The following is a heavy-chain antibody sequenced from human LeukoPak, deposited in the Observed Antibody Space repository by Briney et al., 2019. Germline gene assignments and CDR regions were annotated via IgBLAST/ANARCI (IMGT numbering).Heavy chain of an antibody. CDR2: TYYRSKWYN. V-gene: IGHV6-1*01. CDR1: GDSVSSNSAA. CDR3: ARDGFSVNDYVWGSYRSSFDY. Sequence: SQTLSLTCAISGDSVSSNSAAWNWLRQSPSRGLEWLGRTYYRSKWYNDYAVSVKSRITITPDTSKNQFSLKLSSVTAADTAVYYCARDGFSVNDYVWGSYRSSFDYWGQGTLVTVSS. J-gene: IGHJ4*02. D-gene: IGHD3-16*02.